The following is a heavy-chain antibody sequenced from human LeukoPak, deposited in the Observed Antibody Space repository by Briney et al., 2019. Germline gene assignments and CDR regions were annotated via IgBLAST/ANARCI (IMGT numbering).Heavy chain of an antibody. CDR2: ISGSGGST. D-gene: IGHD3-9*01. J-gene: IGHJ4*02. CDR1: GFTFSSYA. CDR3: AKAQAPYYDILTGYSPDY. V-gene: IGHV3-23*01. Sequence: GGSLRLSCAASGFTFSSYAMSWVRQAPGKGLDWVSAISGSGGSTYYADSVKGRFTISRDNSKNTLYLQMNSLRAEDTAVYYCAKAQAPYYDILTGYSPDYWGQGTLVTVSS.